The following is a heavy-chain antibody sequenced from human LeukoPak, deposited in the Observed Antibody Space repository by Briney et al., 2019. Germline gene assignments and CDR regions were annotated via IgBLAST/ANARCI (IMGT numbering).Heavy chain of an antibody. J-gene: IGHJ4*02. D-gene: IGHD3-3*01. V-gene: IGHV3-23*01. CDR2: ISGSGGSI. Sequence: GGSLGLSCAASGFTFSSYAMSWVRQAPGKGLEWVSGISGSGGSIYYADSVKGRFTISRDNSKNTLYLQMNSLRAEDTAVYYCANNPVLRFLEWLLWYWGQGTLVTVSS. CDR3: ANNPVLRFLEWLLWY. CDR1: GFTFSSYA.